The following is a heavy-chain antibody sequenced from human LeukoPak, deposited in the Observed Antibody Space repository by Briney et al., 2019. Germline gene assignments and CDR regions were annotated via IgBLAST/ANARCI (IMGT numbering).Heavy chain of an antibody. CDR1: GFTFSSYA. V-gene: IGHV3-23*01. Sequence: GGSLRLSCAASGFTFSSYAMSWVRQAPGKGLEWVSAISGSGGSTYYADSVKGRFTISRDNSKNTLYLQMNSLRAEDTAVYYCARVVSGVTGGDYWGQGTLVSVSS. CDR3: ARVVSGVTGGDY. CDR2: ISGSGGST. J-gene: IGHJ4*02. D-gene: IGHD3-3*01.